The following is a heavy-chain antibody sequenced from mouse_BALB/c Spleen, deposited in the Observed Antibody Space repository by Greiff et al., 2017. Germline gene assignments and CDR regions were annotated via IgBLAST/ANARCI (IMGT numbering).Heavy chain of an antibody. CDR1: GFYIKDTY. V-gene: IGHV14-3*02. CDR3: VNWAWFAY. CDR2: IDPANGNT. J-gene: IGHJ3*01. D-gene: IGHD4-1*01. Sequence: EVQLQQSGAELVKPGASVKLSCTASGFYIKDTYMHWVKQRPEQGLEWIGRIDPANGNTKYDPKFQGKATITADTSSNTAYLQLSSLTSEDTAVYYCVNWAWFAYWGQGTLVTVSA.